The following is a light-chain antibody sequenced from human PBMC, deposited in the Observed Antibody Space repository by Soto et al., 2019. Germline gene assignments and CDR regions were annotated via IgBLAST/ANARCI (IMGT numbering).Light chain of an antibody. Sequence: EVVLTQSPGTLSLAPGERATLSCRTSQSVSTYLAWYQQKPGQAPRLLIYDASNRATGIPPRFSGSGSGTDFTLSISSLEPEDFAVYYCQQYGSSLALTFGGGTKVDI. CDR3: QQYGSSLALT. CDR2: DAS. CDR1: QSVSTY. V-gene: IGKV3-11*01. J-gene: IGKJ4*01.